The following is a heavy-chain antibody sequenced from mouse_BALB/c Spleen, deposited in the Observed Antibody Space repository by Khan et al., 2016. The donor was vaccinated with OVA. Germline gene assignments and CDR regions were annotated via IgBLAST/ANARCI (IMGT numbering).Heavy chain of an antibody. CDR3: ARSTYRYAFAY. Sequence: EVQLQESGPSLVKPSQTLSLTCSVTGDSITSGYWSWIRKFPGNKLEYMGYMIYSGNTYYNPSLKSRISITRHTSKTKDYLQLNSVTTEDTATYYCARSTYRYAFAYWGQGTLVTVSA. J-gene: IGHJ3*01. CDR2: MIYSGNT. D-gene: IGHD2-14*01. V-gene: IGHV3-8*02. CDR1: GDSITSGY.